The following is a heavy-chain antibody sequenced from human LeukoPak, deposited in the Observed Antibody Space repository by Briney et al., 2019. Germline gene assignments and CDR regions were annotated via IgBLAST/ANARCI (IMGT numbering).Heavy chain of an antibody. CDR3: ARGAVAGTLLDFDY. J-gene: IGHJ4*02. D-gene: IGHD6-19*01. CDR2: IYHSGST. V-gene: IGHV4-59*12. CDR1: GDSISTYY. Sequence: PSETLSLTCTVSGDSISTYYWSWIRQSPGKGLEWIGYIYHSGSTKYNPSLKSRVTISVDTSKKQFSLKLSSVTAADTAVYYCARGAVAGTLLDFDYWGQGTLVTVSS.